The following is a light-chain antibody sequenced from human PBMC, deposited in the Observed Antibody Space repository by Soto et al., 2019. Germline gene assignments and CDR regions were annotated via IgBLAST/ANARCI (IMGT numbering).Light chain of an antibody. CDR2: GAS. CDR3: QQYGSSRWT. V-gene: IGKV3-20*01. J-gene: IGKJ1*01. CDR1: QSVSSSY. Sequence: EIVLTQSPGTLSLSPGERATLSCRASQSVSSSYLAWYQQKPGQAPRLLIYGASSRATGIPDRFSGSGSGTDFTLTISRLEPEDFAVHYCQQYGSSRWTFGQGTKVDIK.